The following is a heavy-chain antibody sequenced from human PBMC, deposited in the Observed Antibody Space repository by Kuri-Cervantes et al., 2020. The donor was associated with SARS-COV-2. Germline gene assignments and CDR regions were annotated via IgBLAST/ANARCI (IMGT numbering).Heavy chain of an antibody. V-gene: IGHV4-59*12. CDR1: GGSISSYY. CDR3: ARDRITMVRGVIIEDDY. CDR2: IYYSGST. J-gene: IGHJ4*02. D-gene: IGHD3-10*01. Sequence: GSLRLSCTVSGGSISSYYWSWIRQPPGKGLEWIGYIYYSGSTNYNSSLKSRVTISVDTSKNQFSLKLSSVTAADTAVYYCARDRITMVRGVIIEDDYWGQGTLVTVSS.